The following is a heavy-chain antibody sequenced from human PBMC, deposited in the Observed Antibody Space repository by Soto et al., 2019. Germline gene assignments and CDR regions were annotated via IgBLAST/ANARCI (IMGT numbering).Heavy chain of an antibody. CDR2: IYYSGST. CDR3: ARGWTGDKRDAFDI. V-gene: IGHV4-39*01. CDR1: GGSISSSSYY. D-gene: IGHD7-27*01. J-gene: IGHJ3*02. Sequence: SETLSLTCTVSGGSISSSSYYWGWIRQPPGKGLAWIGSIYYSGSTYYNPSLKSRVTITADTSKNQFSLQLSSVTAADTAVYYCARGWTGDKRDAFDIWGQGTMVTVSS.